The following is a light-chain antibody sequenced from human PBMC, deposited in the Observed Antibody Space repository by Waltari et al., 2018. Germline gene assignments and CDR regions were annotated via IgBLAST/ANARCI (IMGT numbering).Light chain of an antibody. CDR2: DAS. Sequence: ETVLTQSPATLSLSPGERATLSCRASEGVSIYLAWYQQKPGQAPRLLIYDASNRATGIPARFSGSGSGTDFTLTISSLEPEDFALYYCQQRRNWPPLTFGGGTKVE. CDR3: QQRRNWPPLT. V-gene: IGKV3-11*01. CDR1: EGVSIY. J-gene: IGKJ4*01.